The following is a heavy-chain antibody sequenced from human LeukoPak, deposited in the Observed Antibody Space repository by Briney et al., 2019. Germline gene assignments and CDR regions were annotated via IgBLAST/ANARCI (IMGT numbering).Heavy chain of an antibody. CDR2: IYTSGST. CDR3: ATDRDGYNYD. Sequence: SETLSLTCTASGGSISSGSYYWSWIRQPAGKGLEWIGRIYTSGSTNYNPSLKSRVTISVDTSKNQFSLKLSSVTAADTAVYYCATDRDGYNYDWGQGTLVTVSS. CDR1: GGSISSGSYY. V-gene: IGHV4-61*02. J-gene: IGHJ4*02. D-gene: IGHD5-24*01.